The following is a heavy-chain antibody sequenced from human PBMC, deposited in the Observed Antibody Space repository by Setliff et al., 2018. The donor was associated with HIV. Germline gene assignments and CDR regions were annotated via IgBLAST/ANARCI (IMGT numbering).Heavy chain of an antibody. V-gene: IGHV4-61*09. J-gene: IGHJ4*02. CDR1: GGSISSGSFF. Sequence: SETLSLTCTVSGGSISSGSFFWSWLRQPAGKALEWIGHIYTSGSANYNPSLKSRVTISVDTSKNQFSLKLSAVTAADTAVYYCARGKSCTNGVCYQYWGQGTLVTVSS. D-gene: IGHD2-8*01. CDR3: ARGKSCTNGVCYQY. CDR2: IYTSGSA.